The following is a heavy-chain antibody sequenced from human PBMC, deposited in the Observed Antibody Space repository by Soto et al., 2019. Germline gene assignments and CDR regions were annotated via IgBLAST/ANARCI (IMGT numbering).Heavy chain of an antibody. CDR2: IWYDGSNK. V-gene: IGHV3-33*01. Sequence: PGGSLRLSCAASGFTFSCYGMHWVRQAPGKGLEWVAVIWYDGSNKYYADSVKGRFTISRDNSKNTLYLQMNSLRAEDTAVYYCARVRAGSGYFDYWGQGTLVTVSS. CDR3: ARVRAGSGYFDY. J-gene: IGHJ4*02. CDR1: GFTFSCYG.